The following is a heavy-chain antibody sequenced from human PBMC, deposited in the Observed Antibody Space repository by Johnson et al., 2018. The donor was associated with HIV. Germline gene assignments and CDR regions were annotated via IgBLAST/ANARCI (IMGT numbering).Heavy chain of an antibody. J-gene: IGHJ3*02. CDR2: IDSNGGST. CDR3: ARVGLDSGYYRDAFDI. V-gene: IGHV3-64*01. CDR1: GFTFSSYG. Sequence: VQLVESGGGVVQPGRSLRLSCAASGFTFSSYGMHWVRQAPGKGLEFVSAIDSNGGSTFYAISVQGRFTISRDNSKNTLYLQMGSLRAEDMAVYYCARVGLDSGYYRDAFDIWGQGTMVTVSS. D-gene: IGHD3-22*01.